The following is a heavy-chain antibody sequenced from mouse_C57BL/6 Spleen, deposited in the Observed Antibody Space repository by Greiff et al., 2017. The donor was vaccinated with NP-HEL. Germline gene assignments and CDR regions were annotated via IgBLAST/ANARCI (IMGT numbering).Heavy chain of an antibody. CDR1: GYTFTSYW. CDR2: IYPSDSET. J-gene: IGHJ3*01. CDR3: ARSEGAYYSNYRFAY. V-gene: IGHV1-61*01. D-gene: IGHD2-5*01. Sequence: QVQLQQPGAELVRPGSSVKLSCKASGYTFTSYWMDWVKQRPGQGLEWIGNIYPSDSETHYNQKFKDKATLTVDKSSSTAYMQLSSLTSEDSAVYYCARSEGAYYSNYRFAYWGQGTLVTVSA.